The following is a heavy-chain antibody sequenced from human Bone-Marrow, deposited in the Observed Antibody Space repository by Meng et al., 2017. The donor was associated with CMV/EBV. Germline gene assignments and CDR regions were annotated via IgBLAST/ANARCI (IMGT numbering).Heavy chain of an antibody. CDR2: IYYSGST. CDR1: GGSISSYY. CDR3: ARGYTAAAYVMDV. V-gene: IGHV4-59*01. Sequence: SETLSLTCTVSGGSISSYYWSWIRQPPGKGLEWIGYIYYSGSTNYNPSLKSRVTISVDTSKNQFSLKLSSVTAADTAVYYCARGYTAAAYVMDVWGQGTTVTVSS. J-gene: IGHJ6*02. D-gene: IGHD6-13*01.